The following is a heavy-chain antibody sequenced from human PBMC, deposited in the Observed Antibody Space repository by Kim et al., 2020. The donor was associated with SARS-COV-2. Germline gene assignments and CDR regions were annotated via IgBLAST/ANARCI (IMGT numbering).Heavy chain of an antibody. D-gene: IGHD3-10*01. J-gene: IGHJ3*01. Sequence: ASVKVSCKASGYKYTNHGINWVRQAPGQGLEWLGWINTFNAVPNYAHSLQDRITFTTDTSTATASLDLSSLRSDDTAIYFCARGRNDYGAIDGLDLWGQG. CDR3: ARGRNDYGAIDGLDL. V-gene: IGHV1-18*01. CDR2: INTFNAVP. CDR1: GYKYTNHG.